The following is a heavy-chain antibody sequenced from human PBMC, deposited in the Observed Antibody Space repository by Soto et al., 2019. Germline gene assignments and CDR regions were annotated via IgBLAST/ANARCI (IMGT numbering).Heavy chain of an antibody. CDR2: IRSSGSTI. D-gene: IGHD5-18*01. J-gene: IGHJ4*02. CDR3: ARDQERGYSYGYDFDY. Sequence: GGSLRLSCAASGFTFSSYSMNWVRQAPGKGLEWISYIRSSGSTIYYADSVKGRFTISRDNAKNSLYLQMNSLRDEDPAVYYCARDQERGYSYGYDFDYWGQGTLVTVSS. V-gene: IGHV3-48*02. CDR1: GFTFSSYS.